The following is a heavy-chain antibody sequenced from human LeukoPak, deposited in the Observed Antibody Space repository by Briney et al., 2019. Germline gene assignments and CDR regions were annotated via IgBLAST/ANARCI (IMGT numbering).Heavy chain of an antibody. CDR2: ISSSSSYI. D-gene: IGHD3-16*01. V-gene: IGHV3-21*01. CDR1: GFPFSSYS. Sequence: GGSLRLSCAASGFPFSSYSMNWVRQAPGKGLEWVSSISSSSSYIYYADSVKGRFTISRDNAKNSLYLQMNSLRAEDTAVYYCARRDFGYYYMDVWGKGTTVTVSS. CDR3: ARRDFGYYYMDV. J-gene: IGHJ6*03.